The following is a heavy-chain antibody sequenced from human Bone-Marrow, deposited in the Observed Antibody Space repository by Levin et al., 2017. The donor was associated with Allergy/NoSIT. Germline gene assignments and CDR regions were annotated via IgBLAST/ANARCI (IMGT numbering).Heavy chain of an antibody. CDR3: ARTLTASWDAFDI. J-gene: IGHJ3*02. V-gene: IGHV3-74*01. CDR1: GFTFNIYW. CDR2: INGDGSTT. D-gene: IGHD4-11*01. Sequence: PGGSLRLSCAASGFTFNIYWMHWVRQAPGKGLVWVSRINGDGSTTNYADFVKGRFTISRDNANNTLNLQMNGLRAEDTAVYYCARTLTASWDAFDIWGQGTAVTVSS.